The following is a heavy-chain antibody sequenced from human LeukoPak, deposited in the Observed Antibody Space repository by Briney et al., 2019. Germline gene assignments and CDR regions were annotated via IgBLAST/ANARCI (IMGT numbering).Heavy chain of an antibody. D-gene: IGHD3-3*01. CDR1: GGSISSYS. CDR2: IYTSGST. V-gene: IGHV4-4*07. Sequence: SETLSLTCTVSGGSISSYSWTWIRQPAGKGLEWIGRIYTSGSTNYNPSLKSRVTMSVDTSKNQFSLKLSSVTAADTAVYYCARDKDDFGFDYWGQGTLVTVSS. J-gene: IGHJ4*02. CDR3: ARDKDDFGFDY.